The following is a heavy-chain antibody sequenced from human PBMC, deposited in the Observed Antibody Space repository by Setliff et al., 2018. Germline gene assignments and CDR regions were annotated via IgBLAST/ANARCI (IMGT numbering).Heavy chain of an antibody. CDR2: IIPILGIA. D-gene: IGHD2-21*02. J-gene: IGHJ3*02. Sequence: GASVKVSCKASGYTFTSYYMHWVRQAPGQGLEWMGWIIPILGIANYAQKFQGRVTITADESTSTAYMELSSLRSEDTAVYYCARGSAYCGGDCYKPNAFDIWGQGTMVTVSS. CDR3: ARGSAYCGGDCYKPNAFDI. V-gene: IGHV1-69*10. CDR1: GYTFTSYY.